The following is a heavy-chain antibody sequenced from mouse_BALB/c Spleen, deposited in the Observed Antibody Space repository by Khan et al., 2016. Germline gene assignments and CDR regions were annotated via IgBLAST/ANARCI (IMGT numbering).Heavy chain of an antibody. J-gene: IGHJ3*01. CDR1: GFSLTNSG. V-gene: IGHV2-9*02. CDR2: IWPGGST. Sequence: QVQLKESGPGLVAPSQSLSITCTVSGFSLTNSGVHWIRQPPGKGLEWLGVIWPGGSTDYNSALMSRLSITKDNSQNQVCLRVIRLQTDDTAMYYCARDDRGYAAWFASGGQGTLVIVST. CDR3: ARDDRGYAAWFAS. D-gene: IGHD2-2*01.